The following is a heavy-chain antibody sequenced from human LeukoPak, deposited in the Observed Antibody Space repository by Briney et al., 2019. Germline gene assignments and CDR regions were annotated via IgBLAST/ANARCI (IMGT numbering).Heavy chain of an antibody. CDR3: AKDYGYSNDWYLIGY. Sequence: GGSLRLSCAASGFTFDDYAMHCVRQAPGKGLEWISLIILDGGINYYVDSLRGRFTISTDNSKNSLYLQMYSLRNEDTAFYYFAKDYGYSNDWYLIGYWGQGTLVTVSS. CDR2: IILDGGIN. V-gene: IGHV3-43D*03. CDR1: GFTFDDYA. J-gene: IGHJ4*02. D-gene: IGHD6-19*01.